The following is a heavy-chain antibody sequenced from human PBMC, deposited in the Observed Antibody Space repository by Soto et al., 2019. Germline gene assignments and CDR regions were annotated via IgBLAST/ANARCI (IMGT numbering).Heavy chain of an antibody. Sequence: QVQLVQSGAEVKKPGSSVKVSCKASGGTFSSYAISWVRQAPGQGLEWMGGIIPIFGTANYAQKFQGRVTITADESTTTAYMELSSLRSDDTAVYYCASHSTDRDWFDPWGQGTLVTVSS. V-gene: IGHV1-69*01. CDR3: ASHSTDRDWFDP. CDR2: IIPIFGTA. CDR1: GGTFSSYA. J-gene: IGHJ5*02.